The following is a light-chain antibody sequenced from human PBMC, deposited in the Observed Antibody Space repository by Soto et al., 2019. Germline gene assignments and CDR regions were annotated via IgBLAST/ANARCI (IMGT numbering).Light chain of an antibody. V-gene: IGKV3-11*01. CDR2: DAS. J-gene: IGKJ5*01. CDR3: QQRQYWPPIT. Sequence: VVTQSPPTLSLSPGERATLSCRTSLSVSSYLAWYQQKPGQAPRLLIYDASNRATGIPARFTGSGSGTDFNLNISTLEPEDFAVYYCQQRQYWPPITFGQGTRLEIK. CDR1: LSVSSY.